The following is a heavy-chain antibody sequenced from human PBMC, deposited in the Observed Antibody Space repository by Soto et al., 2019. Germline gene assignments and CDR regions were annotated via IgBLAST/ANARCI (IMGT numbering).Heavy chain of an antibody. V-gene: IGHV4-30-4*01. D-gene: IGHD3-22*01. CDR3: ARGTRDYFDTTGPGYGMDV. CDR2: FYDSGTS. Sequence: QVQLQESGPGLVKPSQTLSLTCTVSGDSISDVDYYWSWVRQTPREGLEWIGAFYDSGTSYYSPSLKSRMTISVDSSKNQFSLTLTSVIAADTAVYYCARGTRDYFDTTGPGYGMDVWGQGTTVTVSS. CDR1: GDSISDVDYY. J-gene: IGHJ6*02.